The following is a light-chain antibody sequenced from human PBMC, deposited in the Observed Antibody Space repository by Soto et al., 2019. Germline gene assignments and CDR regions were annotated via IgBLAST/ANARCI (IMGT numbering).Light chain of an antibody. J-gene: IGLJ1*01. V-gene: IGLV2-14*01. Sequence: QSALTQPASVSGSPGQSITISCTGTSSDVGDYDYVSWYQQHPGKAPKLMIYGVSNRPSGVSNRFSGSKSGNTASLTISGLQAEDEADYYCNSQTSSSTLVFGTGTKVTVL. CDR2: GVS. CDR3: NSQTSSSTLV. CDR1: SSDVGDYDY.